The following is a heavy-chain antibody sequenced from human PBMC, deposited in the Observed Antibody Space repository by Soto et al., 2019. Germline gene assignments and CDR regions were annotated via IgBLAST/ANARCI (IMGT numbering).Heavy chain of an antibody. J-gene: IGHJ5*02. CDR1: GYTFSSYG. Sequence: GASVMVSCKASGYTFSSYGISWVRQAPGQGLEWMGWISSYNGNTNYAQNVQDRVTLTTDTSTSTTYMELRSLRSDDTAVYYCARGPRYCSTTTCFSGVTWFDPWGQGTLVTVSS. V-gene: IGHV1-18*04. CDR3: ARGPRYCSTTTCFSGVTWFDP. CDR2: ISSYNGNT. D-gene: IGHD2-2*01.